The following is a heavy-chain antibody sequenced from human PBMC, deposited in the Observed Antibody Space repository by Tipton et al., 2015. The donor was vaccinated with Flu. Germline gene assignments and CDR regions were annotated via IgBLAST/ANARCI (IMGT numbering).Heavy chain of an antibody. V-gene: IGHV4-59*13. CDR1: GGSISPYS. CDR3: ARGGYHSLGP. J-gene: IGHJ5*02. CDR2: VSYSGNT. Sequence: LVQPSETLSLTCTVSGGSISPYSWSWIRQSPGKGLEWIGYVSYSGNTKYSPSLRSRVTMSVDTSMNQFSLKLDSVTTADTAVYYCARGGYHSLGPWGPGALVTVSS. D-gene: IGHD2-15*01.